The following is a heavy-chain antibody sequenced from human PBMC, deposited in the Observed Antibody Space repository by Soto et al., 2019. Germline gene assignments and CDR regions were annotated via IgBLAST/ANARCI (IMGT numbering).Heavy chain of an antibody. J-gene: IGHJ4*02. D-gene: IGHD3-16*01. CDR2: ISAYNGNT. V-gene: IGHV1-18*04. CDR3: ARYTFPPYYFDY. CDR1: GYTFTSYY. Sequence: ASVKVSCKASGYTFTSYYMHWVRQAPGQGLEWMGWISAYNGNTNYAQKLQGRVTMTTDTSTSTAYMELRSLRSDDTAVYYCARYTFPPYYFDYWGQGTLVTVSS.